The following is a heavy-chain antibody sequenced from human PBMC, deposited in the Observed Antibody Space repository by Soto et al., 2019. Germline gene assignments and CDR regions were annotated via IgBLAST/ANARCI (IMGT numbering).Heavy chain of an antibody. J-gene: IGHJ4*02. V-gene: IGHV3-23*01. D-gene: IGHD6-19*01. CDR1: GFTFSSYA. CDR3: AKGYSSGWRGGYYFDY. Sequence: EVQLLESRGGLIQPGGSLRLSCAASGFTFSSYAMSWVRQAPGKGLEWVSTISGSGGSTYYADSVKGRFTISRDNSKNTLYLQMNSLRAEDTAVYYCAKGYSSGWRGGYYFDYWGQGTLVTVSS. CDR2: ISGSGGST.